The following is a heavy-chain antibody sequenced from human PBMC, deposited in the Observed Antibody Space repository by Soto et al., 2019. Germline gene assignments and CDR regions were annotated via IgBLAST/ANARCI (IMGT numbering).Heavy chain of an antibody. CDR2: ISSSSSYT. V-gene: IGHV3-11*06. Sequence: GGSLRLSCAASGFTFSDYYMSWIRQAPGKGLEWVSYISSSSSYTNYADSVKGRFTISRDNAKNSLYLQMNSLRAEDTAVYYCAREGSKRFVLRFLEWLFLRRSDYYYYGMDVWGQGTTVTVSS. CDR1: GFTFSDYY. CDR3: AREGSKRFVLRFLEWLFLRRSDYYYYGMDV. J-gene: IGHJ6*02. D-gene: IGHD3-3*01.